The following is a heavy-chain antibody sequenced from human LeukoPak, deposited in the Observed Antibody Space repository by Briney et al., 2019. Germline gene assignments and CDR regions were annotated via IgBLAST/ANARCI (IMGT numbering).Heavy chain of an antibody. D-gene: IGHD3-3*01. J-gene: IGHJ4*02. Sequence: SETLSLTCAVSGYSLSSGYHWGWIRQPPGKGLEWIGSIYHSGSTYYNPSPRRRVTISVGTSKNQFSLKLRSVTAADTAVYNCAIVETWSSYSSFGYFDFWGQGTLVTVSS. V-gene: IGHV4-38-2*01. CDR1: GYSLSSGYH. CDR3: AIVETWSSYSSFGYFDF. CDR2: IYHSGST.